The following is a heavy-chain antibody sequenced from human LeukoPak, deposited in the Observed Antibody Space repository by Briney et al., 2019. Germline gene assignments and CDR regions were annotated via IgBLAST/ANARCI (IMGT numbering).Heavy chain of an antibody. CDR3: ARVNINNWHSCDY. CDR2: IYHSGSP. Sequence: NASDTLSLTCAVSGGSISSNNWWGWVRQPPGKGLEWIGEIYHSGSPNYNPSLKSRVTISVDKSRNHFSLNLSSVTAADTAVYYCARVNINNWHSCDYWGQGTLVTVSS. J-gene: IGHJ4*02. D-gene: IGHD1-1*01. V-gene: IGHV4-4*02. CDR1: GGSISSNNW.